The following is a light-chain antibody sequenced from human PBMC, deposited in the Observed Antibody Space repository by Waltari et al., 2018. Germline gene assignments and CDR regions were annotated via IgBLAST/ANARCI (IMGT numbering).Light chain of an antibody. CDR3: QQYNNWPPYT. V-gene: IGKV3-15*01. CDR2: DAS. J-gene: IGKJ2*01. Sequence: ETVMTQSPATVSVSPGERAALSCRASQSVSSNVAWYQQKPGQAPRLLIYDASTRATGIPVRFSGSGSGTDVTLTISSLQSEDLAIYYCQQYNNWPPYTFGQGTKLEI. CDR1: QSVSSN.